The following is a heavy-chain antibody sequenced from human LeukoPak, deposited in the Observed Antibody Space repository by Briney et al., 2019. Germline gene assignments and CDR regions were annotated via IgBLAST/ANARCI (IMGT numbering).Heavy chain of an antibody. Sequence: GESLKISCWGSGYSFTSYWIGWVRQMPGKGLEWMGINSPGDSDTRYSPSFQGQVTLSADKFISTAYLQWSSLKASDTAMYYCARREASRYSSAWSLDYWGQGTLVTVSS. CDR3: ARREASRYSSAWSLDY. J-gene: IGHJ4*02. CDR2: NSPGDSDT. CDR1: GYSFTSYW. V-gene: IGHV5-51*01. D-gene: IGHD6-19*01.